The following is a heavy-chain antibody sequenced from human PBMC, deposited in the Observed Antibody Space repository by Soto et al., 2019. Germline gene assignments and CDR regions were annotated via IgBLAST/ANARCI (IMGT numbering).Heavy chain of an antibody. J-gene: IGHJ6*02. CDR3: ARRIPFGYGMDV. D-gene: IGHD2-21*01. CDR2: ITSNGGNT. CDR1: GFTFSSYA. Sequence: EVQLVESGGGLVQPGGSLRLSCAASGFTFSSYAMHWVRQAPGKGLEYVSGITSNGGNTDYASSVKGRFTISRDNSKNTLYLQMGSLRAEEMAVYYCARRIPFGYGMDVWGQGTTVTVSS. V-gene: IGHV3-64*01.